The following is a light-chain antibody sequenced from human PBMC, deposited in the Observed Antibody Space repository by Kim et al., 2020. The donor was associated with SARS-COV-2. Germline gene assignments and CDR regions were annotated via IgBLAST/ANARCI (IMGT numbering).Light chain of an antibody. CDR1: QGISTY. CDR3: QQYYNYPFS. V-gene: IGKV1-8*01. CDR2: AAS. Sequence: AIRMTQSPSSVSASTGDRVTFTCRASQGISTYLAWFRQKTGQAPRLLIYAASTLQTGVPSRFSGTGSGTDFTLTISCLQSEDFGSYYCQQYYNYPFSFGQGTKLEI. J-gene: IGKJ2*01.